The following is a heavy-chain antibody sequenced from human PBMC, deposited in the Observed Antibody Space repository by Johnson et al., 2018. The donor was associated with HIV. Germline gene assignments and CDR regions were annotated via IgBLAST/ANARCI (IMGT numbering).Heavy chain of an antibody. V-gene: IGHV3-7*01. D-gene: IGHD1-26*01. Sequence: MQLVESGGGLVQPGGSLRLSCAASGFTFSSYWMSWVRQAPGKGLEWVANIKQDGSEKYYVDSVKGRFTISRDNAKNSLYLQMNSLRAEDTAVYYCAREGLIVGATLGAFDIWGQGTMVTVSS. CDR1: GFTFSSYW. CDR3: AREGLIVGATLGAFDI. J-gene: IGHJ3*02. CDR2: IKQDGSEK.